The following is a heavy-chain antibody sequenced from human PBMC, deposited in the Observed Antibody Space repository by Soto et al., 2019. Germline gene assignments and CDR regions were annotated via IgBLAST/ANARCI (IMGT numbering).Heavy chain of an antibody. CDR1: GYTLTSYG. V-gene: IGHV1-18*04. CDR2: ISAYNGNT. Sequence: ASVKVSCKASGYTLTSYGISWVRQAPGQGLEWMGWISAYNGNTNYAQKLQGRVTMTTDTSTSTAYMELRSLRSDDTAVYYCARDRAGSYYDFWSGYYRMAGMDNWFDPWGQGTLVTVSS. D-gene: IGHD3-3*01. J-gene: IGHJ5*02. CDR3: ARDRAGSYYDFWSGYYRMAGMDNWFDP.